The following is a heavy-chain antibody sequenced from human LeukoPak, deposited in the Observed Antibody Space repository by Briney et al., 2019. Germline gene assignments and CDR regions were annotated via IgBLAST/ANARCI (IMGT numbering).Heavy chain of an antibody. CDR1: GGSISSYY. CDR3: AREERWLQPSGAFDI. D-gene: IGHD5-24*01. J-gene: IGHJ3*02. Sequence: SETLSLTCTVSGGSISSYYRSWIRQPPGKGLEWIGYIYYSGSTNYNPSLKSRVTISVDTSKNQFSLKLSSVTAADTAVYYCAREERWLQPSGAFDIWGQGTMVTVSS. V-gene: IGHV4-59*12. CDR2: IYYSGST.